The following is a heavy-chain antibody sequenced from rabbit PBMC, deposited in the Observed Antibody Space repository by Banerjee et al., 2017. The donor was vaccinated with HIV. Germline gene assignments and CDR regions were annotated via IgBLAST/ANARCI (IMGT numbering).Heavy chain of an antibody. CDR1: GFSFSSNYD. CDR3: ARGSYDDYGDPYYFNL. CDR2: IYAGSNDNT. J-gene: IGHJ4*01. V-gene: IGHV1S40*01. Sequence: QSLEESGGDLVKPGASLTLTCTASGFSFSSNYDMCWVRQAPGKGLEWIACIYAGSNDNTYYASWAKGRFTISKTSSTTVTLQMTSLTAADTATYFCARGSYDDYGDPYYFNLWGPGTLVTVS. D-gene: IGHD2-1*01.